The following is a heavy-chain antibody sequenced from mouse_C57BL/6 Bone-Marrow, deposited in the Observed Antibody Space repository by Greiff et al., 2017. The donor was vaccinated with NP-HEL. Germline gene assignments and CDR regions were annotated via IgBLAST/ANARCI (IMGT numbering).Heavy chain of an antibody. J-gene: IGHJ3*01. CDR3: ARAGLLPEGFSY. CDR2: IDPSDSYT. V-gene: IGHV1-50*01. D-gene: IGHD3-1*01. CDR1: GYTFTSYW. Sequence: VQLQQSGAELVKPGASVKLSCKASGYTFTSYWMQWVKQRPGQGLEWIGEIDPSDSYTNYNQKFKGKATLTVDTSSSTAYMQLSSLTSEDSAVYYCARAGLLPEGFSYWGQGTLVTVSA.